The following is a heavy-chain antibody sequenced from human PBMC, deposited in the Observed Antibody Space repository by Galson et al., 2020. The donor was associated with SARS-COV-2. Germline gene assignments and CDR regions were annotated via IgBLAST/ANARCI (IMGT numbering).Heavy chain of an antibody. CDR3: ARDVQWLDY. V-gene: IGHV4-34*01. CDR1: GGSFSGYY. J-gene: IGHJ4*02. CDR2: INHSGST. D-gene: IGHD6-19*01. Sequence: SETLSLTCAVYGGSFSGYYWSWIRQPPRKGLEWIGEINHSGSTNYNPSLKSRVTISVDTSKNQFSLKLSSVTAADTAVYYCARDVQWLDYWGQGTLVTVSS.